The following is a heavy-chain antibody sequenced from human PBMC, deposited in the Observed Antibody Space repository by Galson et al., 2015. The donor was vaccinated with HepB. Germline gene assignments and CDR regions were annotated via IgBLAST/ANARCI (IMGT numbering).Heavy chain of an antibody. CDR2: ISYSGIT. Sequence: LSLTCTVSGGSVSSGSYYCSWMRQSPGKGLEWIGYISYSGITDYSPSLKSRVTISVDASEKRFSLRLTSVTAADTAVYYCARGEGGHEMGYYYMDVWGKGTTVTVSS. V-gene: IGHV4-61*01. CDR1: GGSVSSGSYY. D-gene: IGHD5-24*01. CDR3: ARGEGGHEMGYYYMDV. J-gene: IGHJ6*03.